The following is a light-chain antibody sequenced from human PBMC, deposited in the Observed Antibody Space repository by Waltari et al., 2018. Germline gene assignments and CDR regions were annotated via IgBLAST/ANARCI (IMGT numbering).Light chain of an antibody. CDR2: RNT. J-gene: IGLJ3*02. V-gene: IGLV10-54*01. CDR1: SNNVGYQG. Sequence: QAGLTQPPSMSKDLRQTATLTCTGNSNNVGYQGAARLQQHLGHPPKLLTYRNTDRPSGISERFSASRSGNTASLTITGLQPEDEADYYCSAWDSSLSAWVFGGGTKLTVL. CDR3: SAWDSSLSAWV.